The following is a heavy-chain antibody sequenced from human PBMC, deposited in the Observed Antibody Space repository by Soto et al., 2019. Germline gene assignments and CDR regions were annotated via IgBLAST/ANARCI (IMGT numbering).Heavy chain of an antibody. J-gene: IGHJ6*03. CDR1: GYTFTSYD. D-gene: IGHD4-4*01. CDR2: MNPNSGNT. Sequence: ASVKVSCKASGYTFTSYDINWVRQATGQGLEWMGWMNPNSGNTGYAQKFQGRVTMTRNTSISTAYMELSSLRSEDTAVYYCAATGGNYAIHYYYYYMDVWGKGTTVTVSS. V-gene: IGHV1-8*01. CDR3: AATGGNYAIHYYYYYMDV.